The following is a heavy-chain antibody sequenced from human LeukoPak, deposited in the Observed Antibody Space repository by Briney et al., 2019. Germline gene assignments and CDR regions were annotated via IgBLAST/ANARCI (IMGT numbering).Heavy chain of an antibody. CDR3: ARQGRGDTDLDY. Sequence: PSETLSLICTVSGGSVSSSRYYWGWIRQPPGKGLEWIGSIYYSGTTYYSPSLKSRVTISVDTSKNYLSLKVASVTAADTAVYYCARQGRGDTDLDYWGQGTLVTVSS. J-gene: IGHJ4*02. D-gene: IGHD3-10*01. V-gene: IGHV4-39*01. CDR2: IYYSGTT. CDR1: GGSVSSSRYY.